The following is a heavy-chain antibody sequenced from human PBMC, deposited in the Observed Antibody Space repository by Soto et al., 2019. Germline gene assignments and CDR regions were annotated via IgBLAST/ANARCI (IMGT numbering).Heavy chain of an antibody. CDR2: INHSGST. V-gene: IGHV4-34*01. Sequence: PSETLSLTCAVYGGFFSGYYWSWIRQPPGKGLEWIGEINHSGSTNYNPSLKSRVTISVDTSKNQFSLKLSSVTAADTAVYYCARVQVAARYYYYYGMDVWGQGTTVTVSS. J-gene: IGHJ6*02. CDR3: ARVQVAARYYYYYGMDV. CDR1: GGFFSGYY. D-gene: IGHD6-6*01.